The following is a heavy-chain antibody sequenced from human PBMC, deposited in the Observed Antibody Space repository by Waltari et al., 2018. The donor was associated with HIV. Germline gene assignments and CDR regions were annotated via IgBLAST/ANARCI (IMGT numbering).Heavy chain of an antibody. CDR3: ARTKGIAAAGRGWFDP. V-gene: IGHV4-39*07. CDR1: GGSISSSSYH. CDR2: IYYSGST. D-gene: IGHD6-13*01. Sequence: QLQLQESGPGLVKPSETLSLTCTVSGGSISSSSYHWGWIRQPPGKGLEWIGSIYYSGSTYYNPSLKSRVTISVDTSKNQFSLKLSSVTAADTAVYYCARTKGIAAAGRGWFDPWGQGTLVTVSS. J-gene: IGHJ5*02.